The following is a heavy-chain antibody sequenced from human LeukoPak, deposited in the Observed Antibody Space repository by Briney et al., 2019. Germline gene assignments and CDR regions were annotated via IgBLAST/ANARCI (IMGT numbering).Heavy chain of an antibody. CDR1: GFTYSNHR. Sequence: GGPLRLLCAPCGFTYSNHRMNCLPEARGEALEGVGNIKQDGSETHCVDSVKGRFTISKDNAKHSLYLQMNSLRDEDTAVYDCAKDATAGIGTVYMDVWGQGTTVTISS. D-gene: IGHD4-17*01. CDR3: AKDATAGIGTVYMDV. CDR2: IKQDGSET. V-gene: IGHV3-7*01. J-gene: IGHJ6*03.